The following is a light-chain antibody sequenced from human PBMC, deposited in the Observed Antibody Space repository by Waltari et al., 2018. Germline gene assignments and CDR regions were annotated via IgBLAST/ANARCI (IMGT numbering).Light chain of an antibody. CDR1: QSVSSY. CDR3: QQRSNWPQYT. V-gene: IGKV3-11*01. Sequence: EIVLTQSPATLSLSPGERATLPCRASQSVSSYLAWYQQKPGQAPRLLIDDASNRATGIPARFSGSGSGTDFTLTISSLEPEDFAVYYCQQRSNWPQYTFGQGTKLEIK. CDR2: DAS. J-gene: IGKJ2*01.